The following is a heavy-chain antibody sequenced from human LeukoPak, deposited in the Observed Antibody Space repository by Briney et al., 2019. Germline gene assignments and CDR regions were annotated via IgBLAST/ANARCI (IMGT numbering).Heavy chain of an antibody. D-gene: IGHD4-17*01. J-gene: IGHJ6*03. CDR2: ISYDGSNK. CDR1: GFTFSSYA. Sequence: GGSLRLSCAASGFTFSSYAMHWVRQAPGKGLEWVAVISYDGSNKYYADSVKGRFTISRDNSKNTLYLQMNSLRAEDTAVYYCARGGTPGYGDYSYYYYYMDVWGKGTTVTVSS. V-gene: IGHV3-30*04. CDR3: ARGGTPGYGDYSYYYYYMDV.